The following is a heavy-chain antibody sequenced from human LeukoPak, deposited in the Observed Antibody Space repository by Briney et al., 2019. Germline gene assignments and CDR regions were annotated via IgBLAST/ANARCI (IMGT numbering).Heavy chain of an antibody. D-gene: IGHD5-24*01. CDR3: ARSREPGRDGDY. CDR1: GFTFSSYW. J-gene: IGHJ4*02. V-gene: IGHV3-74*01. Sequence: WGSLRLSCAASGFTFSSYWMHWVRQVPGKGLVWVSRISSDGISTAYADSVKGRFTLSRDNAKNTVYLQMDNLRAGDTAVYYCARSREPGRDGDYWGQGTLVTVSS. CDR2: ISSDGIST.